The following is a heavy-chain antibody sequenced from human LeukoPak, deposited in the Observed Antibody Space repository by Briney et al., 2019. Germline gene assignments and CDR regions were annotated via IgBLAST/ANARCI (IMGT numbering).Heavy chain of an antibody. V-gene: IGHV1-2*02. CDR3: ATGGNYGLGYCSGGSCYQMG. CDR1: GYTFTAYY. CDR2: INPNSGST. D-gene: IGHD2-15*01. J-gene: IGHJ4*02. Sequence: ASVTVSCKASGYTFTAYYMHWVRQAPGQGLEWMGWINPNSGSTNYAQKFQGRVTMTRDTSISTAYMELSSLRSDDTAVYYCATGGNYGLGYCSGGSCYQMGWGQGTLVTVSS.